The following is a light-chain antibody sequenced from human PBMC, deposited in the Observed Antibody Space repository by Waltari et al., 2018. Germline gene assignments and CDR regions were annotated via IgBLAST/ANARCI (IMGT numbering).Light chain of an antibody. CDR1: TSDLVAYDF. V-gene: IGLV2-14*01. CDR2: EVK. J-gene: IGLJ1*01. CDR3: SSYSSSITLV. Sequence: QSALTQPASVSGSPGQSITMSCTGITSDLVAYDFISWYQQHPGKAPKPIIYEVKHRTSGVSNRFSGSKSGNTASLTISGLQAEDEADYYCSSYSSSITLVFGTGTKVTVL.